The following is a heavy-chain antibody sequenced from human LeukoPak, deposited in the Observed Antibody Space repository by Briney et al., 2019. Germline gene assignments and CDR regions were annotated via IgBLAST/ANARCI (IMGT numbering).Heavy chain of an antibody. D-gene: IGHD3-22*01. V-gene: IGHV3-7*03. Sequence: GGSLRLSRAASGFTFSRYWVNWVRQAPRKGLEWVANIRQDGSEKYYVDSVKGRFIISRDNAKNSLYLQMNSLRAEDTAVYYCARGYDSSGYYIDYWGQGTLVTVSS. CDR2: IRQDGSEK. J-gene: IGHJ4*02. CDR3: ARGYDSSGYYIDY. CDR1: GFTFSRYW.